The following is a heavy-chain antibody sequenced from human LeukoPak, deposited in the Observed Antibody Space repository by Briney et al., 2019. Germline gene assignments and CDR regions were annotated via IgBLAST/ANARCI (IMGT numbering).Heavy chain of an antibody. CDR3: ARGPLSSSWFSYNWFDP. V-gene: IGHV4-30-2*01. Sequence: TLSLTCTVSGGSISSGGYSWSWIRQPPGKGLEWIGYIYHSGSTYYNPSLKSRVTISVDRSKNQFSLKLSSVTAADTAVYYCARGPLSSSWFSYNWFDPWGQGTLVTVSS. J-gene: IGHJ5*02. D-gene: IGHD6-13*01. CDR2: IYHSGST. CDR1: GGSISSGGYS.